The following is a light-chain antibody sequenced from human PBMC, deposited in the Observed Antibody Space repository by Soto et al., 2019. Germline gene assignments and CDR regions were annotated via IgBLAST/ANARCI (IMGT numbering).Light chain of an antibody. CDR3: QQSYSTPRT. CDR1: QSISSY. Sequence: DIQMTQSPSSLSASVGDRVTITCRASQSISSYLNWYQQKPGKAPKLLIYAASSLQCGVPSSFSGSGSVTDFTLTISSLQPEDFATYYCQQSYSTPRTFGQGTKLEIK. V-gene: IGKV1-39*01. CDR2: AAS. J-gene: IGKJ2*01.